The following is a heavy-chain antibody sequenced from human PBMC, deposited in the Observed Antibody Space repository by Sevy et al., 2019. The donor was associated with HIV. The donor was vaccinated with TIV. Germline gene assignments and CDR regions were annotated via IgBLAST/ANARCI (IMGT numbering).Heavy chain of an antibody. CDR2: IKQDASEK. CDR1: GLIFSSHW. J-gene: IGHJ4*02. Sequence: GGSLRLSCVASGLIFSSHWMTWVRQAPGKGLEWVATIKQDASEKYYVDSVKGGFTISRDNAKNSVYLQMSSLRVEDTAMYFCASDYFWGQGTLVTVSS. CDR3: ASDYF. V-gene: IGHV3-7*01.